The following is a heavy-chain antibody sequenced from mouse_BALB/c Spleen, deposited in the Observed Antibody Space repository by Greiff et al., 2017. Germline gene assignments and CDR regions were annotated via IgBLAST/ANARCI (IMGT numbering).Heavy chain of an antibody. J-gene: IGHJ1*01. Sequence: QVQLQQPGAELVKPGASVKMSCKASGYTFTSYWMHWVKQRPGQGLEWIGVIDPSDSYTSYNQKFKGKATLTVDTSSSTAYMQLSSLTSEDSAVYYCTYYGSSYWYFDVWGAGTTVTVSS. CDR1: GYTFTSYW. CDR2: IDPSDSYT. CDR3: TYYGSSYWYFDV. D-gene: IGHD1-1*01. V-gene: IGHV1S127*01.